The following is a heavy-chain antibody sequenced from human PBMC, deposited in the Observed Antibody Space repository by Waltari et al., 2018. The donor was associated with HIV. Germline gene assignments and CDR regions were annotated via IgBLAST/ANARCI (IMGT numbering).Heavy chain of an antibody. D-gene: IGHD1-7*01. CDR1: GYTFTGYY. J-gene: IGHJ6*02. V-gene: IGHV1-2*02. CDR3: ARDRARTTDYYYGMDV. Sequence: QVQLVQSGPEVKKPGASVKVSCKASGYTFTGYYMHWVRPAPGQGLEWMGCINPNSGGTNYAQKCQGRVTRTRDTSISTAYMELSRLRYDETAVYYCARDRARTTDYYYGMDVWGQGTTVTVSS. CDR2: INPNSGGT.